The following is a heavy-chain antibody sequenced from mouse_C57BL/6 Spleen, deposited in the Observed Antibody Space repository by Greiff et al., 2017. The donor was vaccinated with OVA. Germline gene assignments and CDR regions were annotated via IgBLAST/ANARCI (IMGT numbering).Heavy chain of an antibody. J-gene: IGHJ2*01. D-gene: IGHD2-1*01. V-gene: IGHV5-4*03. CDR1: GFTFSSYA. Sequence: EVKLVESGGGLVKPGGSLKLSCAASGFTFSSYAMSWVRQTPEKRLEWVATISDGGSYTYYPDNVKGRFTSSRDNAKNNLYLQMSHLKSEDTAMYYCASRDYGNYFDYWGQGTTLTVSS. CDR3: ASRDYGNYFDY. CDR2: ISDGGSYT.